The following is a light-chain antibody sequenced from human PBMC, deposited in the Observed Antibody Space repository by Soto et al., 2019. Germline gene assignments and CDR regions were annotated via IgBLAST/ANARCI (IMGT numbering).Light chain of an antibody. CDR3: QQYENLPT. CDR1: QNINNY. J-gene: IGKJ5*01. CDR2: DAS. V-gene: IGKV1-33*01. Sequence: DSQVTQSRSSLSASVGDRVTITCQASQNINNYLNWYQQKPGRAPKLLIYDASNLEAGVPSRFRGSGSGTDFTFTISRLQPEDIATYYCQQYENLPTFGQGTRLEIK.